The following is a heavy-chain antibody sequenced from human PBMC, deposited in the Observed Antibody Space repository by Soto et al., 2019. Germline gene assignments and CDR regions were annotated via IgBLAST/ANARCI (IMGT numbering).Heavy chain of an antibody. J-gene: IGHJ5*01. Sequence: PGGSLRLSCAASGFTFRSYALSWVRQAPGKGLEWVSTVSDTGLSTYYAGSVTGRFTISRDNSRNTLYLQMNGLRAEDTAVYYCAKSFCDSSGFDSWGLGTLVTVPQ. V-gene: IGHV3-23*01. CDR1: GFTFRSYA. D-gene: IGHD3-22*01. CDR2: VSDTGLST. CDR3: AKSFCDSSGFDS.